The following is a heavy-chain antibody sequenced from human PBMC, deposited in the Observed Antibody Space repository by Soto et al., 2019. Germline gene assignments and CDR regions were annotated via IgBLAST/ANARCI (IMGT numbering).Heavy chain of an antibody. V-gene: IGHV3-21*06. CDR3: ARESEDLTSNFDY. D-gene: IGHD7-27*01. J-gene: IGHJ4*02. CDR2: ISSTTNYI. Sequence: GGSLRLSCAASGFTFTRYSMNWVRQAPGRGLEWVSSISSTTNYIYYGDSMKGRFTISRDNAKNSLYLEMNSLRAEDTAVYYCARESEDLTSNFDYWGQGTLVTVYS. CDR1: GFTFTRYS.